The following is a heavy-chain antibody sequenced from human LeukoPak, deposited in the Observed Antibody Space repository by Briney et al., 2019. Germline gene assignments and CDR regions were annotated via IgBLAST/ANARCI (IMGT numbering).Heavy chain of an antibody. V-gene: IGHV3-30-3*01. CDR2: ISYDGSNK. CDR1: GFTFSSYA. D-gene: IGHD6-19*01. J-gene: IGHJ4*02. CDR3: AKARVAGIGGSFFDY. Sequence: GGSLRLSCAASGFTFSSYAMHWVRQAPGKGLEWVAVISYDGSNKYYADSVKGRFTISRDNSKNTLYLQMNSLRAEDTAVYYCAKARVAGIGGSFFDYWGQGTLVTVSS.